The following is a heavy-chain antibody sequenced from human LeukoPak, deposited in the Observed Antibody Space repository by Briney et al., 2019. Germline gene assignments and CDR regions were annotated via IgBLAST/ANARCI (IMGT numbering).Heavy chain of an antibody. D-gene: IGHD6-13*01. CDR1: GGSISSGDYY. Sequence: PSQTLSLTCTVSGGSISSGDYYWSWIRQPPGKGLEWIGYNYYSGRTYYNPSLKSRVTISLDTSKNQFSLKLTSVTAADTAVYYCARDQTAAAGFLDYWGQGTLVTVSS. CDR3: ARDQTAAAGFLDY. J-gene: IGHJ4*02. CDR2: NYYSGRT. V-gene: IGHV4-30-4*08.